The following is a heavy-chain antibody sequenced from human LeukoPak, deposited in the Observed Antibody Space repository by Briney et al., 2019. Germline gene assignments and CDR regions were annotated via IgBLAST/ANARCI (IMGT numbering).Heavy chain of an antibody. D-gene: IGHD3-22*01. Sequence: GGSLRLSCAASGFTFSSYGMHWVRQAPGKGLEWVAFIRYDGSNKYYADSVKGRFTISRDNSKNTLYLQMNSLRAEDTAVYYCVKDYYDSSGYLGTNFDYWGQGTLVTVSS. CDR3: VKDYYDSSGYLGTNFDY. J-gene: IGHJ4*02. V-gene: IGHV3-30*02. CDR2: IRYDGSNK. CDR1: GFTFSSYG.